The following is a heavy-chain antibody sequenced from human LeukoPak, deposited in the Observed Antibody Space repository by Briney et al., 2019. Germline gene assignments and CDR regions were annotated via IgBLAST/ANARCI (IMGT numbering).Heavy chain of an antibody. D-gene: IGHD5-24*01. CDR2: IHGGGST. V-gene: IGHV3-53*01. CDR1: GFTVSSNY. J-gene: IGHJ6*03. CDR3: ARDRSDGNYYMVV. Sequence: GGSLRLSCAASGFTVSSNYMSWVPQAPGKGLEWVSVIHGGGSTSYADSVKGRFTISRDKSKNTLYLQMNSLRADDTAVYYCARDRSDGNYYMVVWGKGTTVIVSS.